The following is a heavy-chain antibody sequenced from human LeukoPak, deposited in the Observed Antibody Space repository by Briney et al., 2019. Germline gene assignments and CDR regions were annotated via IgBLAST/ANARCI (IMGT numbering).Heavy chain of an antibody. CDR3: ARGTLLWFGELPTPLDY. V-gene: IGHV1-8*01. CDR1: GYTFTSYE. D-gene: IGHD3-10*01. Sequence: GASVKVSCTASGYTFTSYEIHWVRQATGHVLEWMGWVNPNSGNTGYAQKFQGRVTMTRDTSRSTAYMELSSLRSEDTAVYYCARGTLLWFGELPTPLDYWGQGTLVTVSS. J-gene: IGHJ4*02. CDR2: VNPNSGNT.